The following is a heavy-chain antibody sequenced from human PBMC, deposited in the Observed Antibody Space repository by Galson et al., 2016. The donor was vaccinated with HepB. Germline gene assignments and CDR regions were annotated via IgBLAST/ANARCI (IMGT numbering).Heavy chain of an antibody. V-gene: IGHV4-34*01. CDR3: ARGSLVASADV. Sequence: SETLSLTCAVYGGSFSGYSWSWIRQPPGKGLEWIGEINHSGVTSYNPSLKSRVSISVDTSERQFSLKVTSVHAADTAVYYCARGSLVASADVWGQGTTVTVSS. J-gene: IGHJ6*02. D-gene: IGHD2-2*01. CDR1: GGSFSGYS. CDR2: INHSGVT.